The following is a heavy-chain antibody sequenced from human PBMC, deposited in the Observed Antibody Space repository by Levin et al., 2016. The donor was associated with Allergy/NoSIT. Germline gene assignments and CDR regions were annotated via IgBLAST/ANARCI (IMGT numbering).Heavy chain of an antibody. CDR3: ARFGGLTIDYYMDV. J-gene: IGHJ6*03. CDR2: IVHTGRT. V-gene: IGHV4-34*12. D-gene: IGHD3-16*01. Sequence: PGKGLEWIGEIVHTGRTHYNPSLKSRVTISRDTSKNQFSLKLSSVTAADTAVYYCARFGGLTIDYYMDVWGKGTTVTVSS.